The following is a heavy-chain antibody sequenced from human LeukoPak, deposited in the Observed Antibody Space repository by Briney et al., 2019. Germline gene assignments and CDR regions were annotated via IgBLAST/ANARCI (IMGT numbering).Heavy chain of an antibody. CDR1: GGTFSSYA. Sequence: SVKVSCKASGGTFSSYAISWVRQAPGQGLEWMGGIIPIFGTANYAQKFQGRVTITRNTSVSTAYMELSSLRSEDTAVYYCARESPDSGSYGRFDPWGQGTLVTVSS. V-gene: IGHV1-69*05. J-gene: IGHJ5*02. CDR3: ARESPDSGSYGRFDP. D-gene: IGHD1-26*01. CDR2: IIPIFGTA.